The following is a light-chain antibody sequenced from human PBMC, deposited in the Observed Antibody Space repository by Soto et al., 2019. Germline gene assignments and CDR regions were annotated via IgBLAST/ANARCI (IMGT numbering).Light chain of an antibody. CDR1: QSVSSNY. V-gene: IGKV3-20*01. J-gene: IGKJ1*01. CDR3: QQYGTSPRT. CDR2: GAS. Sequence: EIVLTQSPGTLSLSPGERATLSCRASQSVSSNYLAWYKQKPGQAPRLLIYGASSRATGIEDRFSDSGSGTDFTLTISRLEPEEFAVYYCQQYGTSPRTFGQGTKVEIK.